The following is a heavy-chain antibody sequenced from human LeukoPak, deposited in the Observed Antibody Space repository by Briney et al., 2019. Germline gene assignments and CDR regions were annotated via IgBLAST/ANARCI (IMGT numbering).Heavy chain of an antibody. CDR1: GSSISTSY. CDR3: ARARSDSGRFDS. CDR2: IYYSGYT. Sequence: PSVTLSLTCTFSGSSISTSYRSWIRQPPGKGLEWIAYIYYSGYTNYNPSLKSRVTISIDTSKNQFSLKLSSVTAADTAVYYCARARSDSGRFDSWGQGTLVTVSS. V-gene: IGHV4-59*01. D-gene: IGHD1-26*01. J-gene: IGHJ4*02.